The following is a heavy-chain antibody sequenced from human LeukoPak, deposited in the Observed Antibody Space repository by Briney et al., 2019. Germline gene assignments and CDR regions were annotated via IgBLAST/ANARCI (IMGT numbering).Heavy chain of an antibody. CDR3: ASAAGKYLFDY. CDR2: IYYSGST. CDR1: GGSISSYY. J-gene: IGHJ4*02. Sequence: SETLSLTCTVSGGSISSYYWSWIRQPPGKGLEWIGYIYYSGSTNYNPSLKSRVTISVDTSKNQFSLKLSSVTAADTTVYYCASAAGKYLFDYWGQGTLVTVSS. V-gene: IGHV4-59*01. D-gene: IGHD6-13*01.